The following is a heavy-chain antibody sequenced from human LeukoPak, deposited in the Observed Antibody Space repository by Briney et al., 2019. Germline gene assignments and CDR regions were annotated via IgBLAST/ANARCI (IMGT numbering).Heavy chain of an antibody. D-gene: IGHD3-10*01. CDR2: IKQDGTET. V-gene: IGHV3-7*01. CDR3: ARGDSGWGGGDAFHI. CDR1: GLTFSSYW. Sequence: GGSLRLSCAASGLTFSSYWMSWVRQAPGKGLEWVASIKQDGTETYYVDSVKGRFTISRDNAKNSLYLQMNSLRVDDTAMYHCARGDSGWGGGDAFHIWGQGTMVTVSS. J-gene: IGHJ3*02.